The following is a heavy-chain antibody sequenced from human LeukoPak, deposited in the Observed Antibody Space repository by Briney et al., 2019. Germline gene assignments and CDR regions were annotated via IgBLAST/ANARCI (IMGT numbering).Heavy chain of an antibody. D-gene: IGHD1-26*01. J-gene: IGHJ4*02. CDR1: GGSISSSSYY. CDR2: IYYSGST. V-gene: IGHV4-39*01. Sequence: SATLSLTCTVSGGSISSSSYYWGWIRQPPGKGLEWIGSIYYSGSTYYNPSLKSRVTISVDTSKNQFSLKLSSVTAADTAVYYCARHKWELLYFDYWGKGTLVTVSS. CDR3: ARHKWELLYFDY.